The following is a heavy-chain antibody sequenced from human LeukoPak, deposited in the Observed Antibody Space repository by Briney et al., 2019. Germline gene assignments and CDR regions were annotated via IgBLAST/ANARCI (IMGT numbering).Heavy chain of an antibody. CDR3: ARDPAMIVVLSRSYFDY. CDR2: ISSSGSTI. V-gene: IGHV3-11*04. Sequence: PGGALRLSCAASGFTFSDYYMSWIRQAPGKGQEWVSYISSSGSTIYYADSVKGRFTISRDNAKNSLYLQMNSLRAEDTAVYYCARDPAMIVVLSRSYFDYWGQGTLVTVSS. J-gene: IGHJ4*02. CDR1: GFTFSDYY. D-gene: IGHD3-22*01.